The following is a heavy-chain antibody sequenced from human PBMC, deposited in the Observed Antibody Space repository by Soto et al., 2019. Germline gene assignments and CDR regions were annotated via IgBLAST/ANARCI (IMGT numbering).Heavy chain of an antibody. V-gene: IGHV4-34*01. J-gene: IGHJ5*02. Sequence: SETLSLTCAVDGGSFSGYYWSWIRQPPGKGLEWIGEINHSGSTNYNPSLKSRVTISVDTSKNQFSLKLSSVTAADTAVYYCARTQNITMIVPGGPVNSWFDPWGQGTLVTVSS. D-gene: IGHD3-22*01. CDR1: GGSFSGYY. CDR3: ARTQNITMIVPGGPVNSWFDP. CDR2: INHSGST.